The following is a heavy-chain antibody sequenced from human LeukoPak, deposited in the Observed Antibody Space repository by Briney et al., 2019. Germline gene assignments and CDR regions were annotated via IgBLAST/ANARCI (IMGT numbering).Heavy chain of an antibody. V-gene: IGHV1-46*01. CDR2: INPGGDNT. CDR3: ARIRDGYNDAYDI. Sequence: ASVKVSCKASGYTFIKSYIHWVRQAPGQRVEWMGLINPGGDNTNYAQNFQGRVTMTSDTSARTAYMEPSSLRSEDTAIYYCARIRDGYNDAYDIWVQGTVVTVPS. CDR1: GYTFIKSY. D-gene: IGHD5-24*01. J-gene: IGHJ3*02.